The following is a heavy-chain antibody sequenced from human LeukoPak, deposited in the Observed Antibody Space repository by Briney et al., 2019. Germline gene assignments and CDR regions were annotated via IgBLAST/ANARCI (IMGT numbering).Heavy chain of an antibody. Sequence: GGSLRLSCAASGFTFSSYSMSWVRQAPGEGLEWVSYISSSSSTIYYADSVKGRFTISRDNAKNSLYLQMNSLRAEDTAVYYCARDPEDAFDIWGQGTMVTVSS. V-gene: IGHV3-48*01. CDR3: ARDPEDAFDI. CDR1: GFTFSSYS. D-gene: IGHD1-14*01. CDR2: ISSSSSTI. J-gene: IGHJ3*02.